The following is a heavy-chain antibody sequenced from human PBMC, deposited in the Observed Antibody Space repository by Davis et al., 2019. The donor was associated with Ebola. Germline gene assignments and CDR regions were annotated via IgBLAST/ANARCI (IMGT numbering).Heavy chain of an antibody. CDR2: INPSGGST. Sequence: ASVKVSCKASGYTFTSYYMHWLRQAPGHGLEWMGIINPSGGSTSYAQKFQGRVTMTRDTSTSTVYMELSSLRSEDTAVYYCARGRAVAGTGGIYYYYYGMDVWGQGTTVTVS. V-gene: IGHV1-46*01. CDR1: GYTFTSYY. CDR3: ARGRAVAGTGGIYYYYYGMDV. D-gene: IGHD6-19*01. J-gene: IGHJ6*02.